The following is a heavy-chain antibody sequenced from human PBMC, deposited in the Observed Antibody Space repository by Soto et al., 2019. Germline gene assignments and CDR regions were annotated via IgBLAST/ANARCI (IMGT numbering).Heavy chain of an antibody. CDR2: ISAYNGKR. CDR1: GYDFTSYG. J-gene: IGHJ3*02. Sequence: QGQLLQSGDEVKKPGASVRVSCRASGYDFTSYGISWVRQAPGQGLEWVSWISAYNGKRDTAQKFKGRVTMTLDTSTDTAHMELGDLTSADTAVYYCARGRIVDSIHDAFEIWGQGTMVAVSS. V-gene: IGHV1-18*01. D-gene: IGHD2-21*01. CDR3: ARGRIVDSIHDAFEI.